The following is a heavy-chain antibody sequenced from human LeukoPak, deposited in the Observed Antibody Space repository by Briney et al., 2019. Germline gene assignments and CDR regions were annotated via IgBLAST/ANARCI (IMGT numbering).Heavy chain of an antibody. D-gene: IGHD1-20*01. CDR2: IYTSGST. J-gene: IGHJ4*02. CDR3: ARGFNFIDY. CDR1: GGSISSGSYY. V-gene: IGHV4-61*02. Sequence: PSETLSLTCTVPGGSISSGSYYWSWIRQPAGKGLEWIGRIYTSGSTNYNPSLKSRVTISVDTSKNQFSLKLSSVTAADTAVYYCARGFNFIDYWGQGTLVTVSS.